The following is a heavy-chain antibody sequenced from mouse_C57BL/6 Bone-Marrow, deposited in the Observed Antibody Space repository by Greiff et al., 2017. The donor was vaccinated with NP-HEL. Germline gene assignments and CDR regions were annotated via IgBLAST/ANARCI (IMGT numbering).Heavy chain of an antibody. J-gene: IGHJ4*01. CDR3: ARQPKYYGPYYYAMDY. CDR2: ISSGGSYT. CDR1: GFTFSSSG. V-gene: IGHV5-6*01. Sequence: EVQVVESGGDLVKPGGSLKLSCAASGFTFSSSGMSWVRQTPDKRLEWVATISSGGSYTYYPDSVKGRFTISRVNAKNTLYLQMSSLKSVDTAMYYFARQPKYYGPYYYAMDYWGQGTSVTVSS. D-gene: IGHD1-1*01.